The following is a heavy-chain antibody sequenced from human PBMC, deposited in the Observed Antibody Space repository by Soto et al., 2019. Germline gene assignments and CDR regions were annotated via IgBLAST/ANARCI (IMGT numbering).Heavy chain of an antibody. CDR1: GFTFSSYS. CDR3: ARHWRNPSCYDGNDG. Sequence: VQLVESGGGLVKPGGSLRLSCTASGFTFSSYSMNWVRQAPGKGLEWVSSISASSDYIFYIDSLKGRLTISRDNAKKSLDPQLKRLGTQNHAVDYCARHWRNPSCYDGNDGWGQRAPVHVPS. V-gene: IGHV3-21*01. J-gene: IGHJ6*02. CDR2: ISASSDYI. D-gene: IGHD3-22*01.